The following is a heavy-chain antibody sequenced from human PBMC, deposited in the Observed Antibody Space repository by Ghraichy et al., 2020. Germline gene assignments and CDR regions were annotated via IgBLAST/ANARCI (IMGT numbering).Heavy chain of an antibody. D-gene: IGHD3-9*01. V-gene: IGHV5-51*01. CDR3: ATNTDIPTYWYFDL. CDR1: GYSFSSYW. J-gene: IGHJ2*01. CDR2: TYPGDSDT. Sequence: GESLNISCQASGYSFSSYWIGWVRQTPGKGLEWVGITYPGDSDTRYSPAFQGHVTISADTSTKTAYLQWNSLRASDTAIYYCATNTDIPTYWYFDLWGRGSLVTVSS.